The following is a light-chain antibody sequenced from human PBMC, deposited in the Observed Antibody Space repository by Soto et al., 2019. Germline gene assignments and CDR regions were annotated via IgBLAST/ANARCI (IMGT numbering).Light chain of an antibody. V-gene: IGLV1-40*01. CDR1: RSNIGAGYY. Sequence: QSVLTQPPSVSGAPGQRVTISCTGSRSNIGAGYYVSWYYQLPGTAPKLLIYGNTNRPSGVPDRFSGSKSATSASLAITGLQAEDEVDYYCHSFDAGPSGSVFGPGTKVTVL. CDR2: GNT. CDR3: HSFDAGPSGSV. J-gene: IGLJ1*01.